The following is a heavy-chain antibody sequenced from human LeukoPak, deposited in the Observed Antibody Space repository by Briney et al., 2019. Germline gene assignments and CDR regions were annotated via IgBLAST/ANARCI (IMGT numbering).Heavy chain of an antibody. CDR2: IYYSGST. V-gene: IGHV4-59*08. CDR3: ARMTTVTTSPPDFDY. D-gene: IGHD4-11*01. Sequence: SETLSLTCTVSGGSISSYYWSWIRQPPGKGLEWIGYIYYSGSTNYNPSLKSRVTISVDTSKNQFSLKLSSVTAADTAVYYCARMTTVTTSPPDFDYWGQGTLVTVSS. J-gene: IGHJ4*02. CDR1: GGSISSYY.